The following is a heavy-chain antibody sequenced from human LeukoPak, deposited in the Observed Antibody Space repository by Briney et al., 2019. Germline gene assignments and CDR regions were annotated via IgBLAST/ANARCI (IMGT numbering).Heavy chain of an antibody. CDR2: IYYSGST. CDR1: GGSISSGDYY. D-gene: IGHD5-12*01. Sequence: PSQTLSLTCTVSGGSISSGDYYWSWIRQHPGKGLEWIGYIYYSGSTYYNPSLKSRVTISVDTSKNQFSLKLSSVTAADTAVYYCARLHVDIVATIFSPWGQGTLVTVSS. CDR3: ARLHVDIVATIFSP. J-gene: IGHJ4*02. V-gene: IGHV4-31*03.